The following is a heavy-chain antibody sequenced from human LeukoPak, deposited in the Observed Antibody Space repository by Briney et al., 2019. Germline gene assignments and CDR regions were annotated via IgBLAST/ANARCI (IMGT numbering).Heavy chain of an antibody. CDR1: GYTFTSYY. CDR2: INPSGGST. CDR3: ARSDPYYYDSSGYSFDY. J-gene: IGHJ4*02. V-gene: IGHV1-46*01. D-gene: IGHD3-22*01. Sequence: ATVKVSCKASGYTFTSYYMHWVRQAPGQGLEWMGIINPSGGSTSYAQKFQGRVTMTRDTSTGTVYMELSSLRSEDTAVYYCARSDPYYYDSSGYSFDYWGQGTLVTVSS.